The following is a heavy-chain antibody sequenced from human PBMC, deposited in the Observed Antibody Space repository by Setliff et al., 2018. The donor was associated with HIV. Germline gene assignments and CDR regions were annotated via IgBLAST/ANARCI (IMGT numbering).Heavy chain of an antibody. V-gene: IGHV3-43D*04. J-gene: IGHJ4*02. CDR2: ISWDGATT. D-gene: IGHD6-6*01. CDR1: GFIFEDYA. CDR3: AKAVAQQFVSFFDH. Sequence: PGGSLRLSCAASGFIFEDYAMHWVRQVPGKGLEWVALISWDGATTNYADSVKGRFTISRDNSKNTLYLQMNSLRAEDTAVYYCAKAVAQQFVSFFDHWGQGTLVTVSS.